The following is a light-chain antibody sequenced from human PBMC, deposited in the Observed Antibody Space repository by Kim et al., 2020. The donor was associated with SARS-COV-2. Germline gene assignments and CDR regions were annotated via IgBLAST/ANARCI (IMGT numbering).Light chain of an antibody. Sequence: EIVFTQSPATLSLSPGERATLSCRASQSIGDWIAWYQQKSGQAPRLLIYDASNRATGIPARFSGSGSGTDFTLTISSLEPEDFAVYYCQQRRTWPLTFGGGTMVDIK. CDR1: QSIGDW. V-gene: IGKV3-11*01. J-gene: IGKJ4*01. CDR2: DAS. CDR3: QQRRTWPLT.